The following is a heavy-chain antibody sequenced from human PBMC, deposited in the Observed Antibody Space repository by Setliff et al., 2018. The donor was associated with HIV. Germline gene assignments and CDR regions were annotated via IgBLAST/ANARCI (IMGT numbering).Heavy chain of an antibody. D-gene: IGHD3-22*01. J-gene: IGHJ6*03. CDR2: IYTSGST. V-gene: IGHV4-61*02. Sequence: SETLSLTCTVSGGSISSGSYCWSWIRQPAGKGLEWIGRIYTSGSTNYNPSLKSRVTISVDTSKNQFSLKLSSVTAADTAVYYCASLYYYDSSGYTPYMDVWGKGTTVTVSS. CDR3: ASLYYYDSSGYTPYMDV. CDR1: GGSISSGSYC.